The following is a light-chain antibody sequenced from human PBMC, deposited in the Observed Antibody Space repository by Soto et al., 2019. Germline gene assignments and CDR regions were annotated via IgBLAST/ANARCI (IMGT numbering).Light chain of an antibody. CDR1: SSDIGGYNY. CDR2: EVS. J-gene: IGLJ1*01. CDR3: SSYTSSSTLYV. V-gene: IGLV2-14*01. Sequence: QSVLTQPASVSGSPGQSITISCAGTSSDIGGYNYVSWYQQHPGKAPKVMIYEVSNRPSGVSNLFSGSKSGNTASLTISGLQAEDEADYYCSSYTSSSTLYVFGSGTKVTVL.